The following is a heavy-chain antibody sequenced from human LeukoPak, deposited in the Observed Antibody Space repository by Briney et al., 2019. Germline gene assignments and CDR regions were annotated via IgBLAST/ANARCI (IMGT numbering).Heavy chain of an antibody. CDR1: GFTFDDYA. CDR3: AKDDYYDSSGYFRQ. CDR2: ISGSGSSI. V-gene: IGHV3-23*01. Sequence: GGSLRLSCAASGFTFDDYAMSWVRQAPGKGLELVLSISGSGSSIYYADSVKGRFTISRDNSKNTLYLQMNSLRAEDTAVYYCAKDDYYDSSGYFRQWGQGTLVTVS. D-gene: IGHD3-22*01. J-gene: IGHJ1*01.